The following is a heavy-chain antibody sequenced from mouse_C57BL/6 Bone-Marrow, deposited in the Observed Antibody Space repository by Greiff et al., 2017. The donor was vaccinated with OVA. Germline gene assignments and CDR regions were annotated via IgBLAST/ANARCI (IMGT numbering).Heavy chain of an antibody. CDR3: AREDGYDGGAWFAY. Sequence: QVQLQQPGTELVKPGASVKLSCKASGYTFTSYWMHWVKQRPGQGLEWIGNINPSNGGTNYNEKFKSKATLTVDQSSSTAYMQLSSLTSEDSAVYYWAREDGYDGGAWFAYWGQGTLVTVSA. J-gene: IGHJ3*01. D-gene: IGHD2-2*01. CDR2: INPSNGGT. CDR1: GYTFTSYW. V-gene: IGHV1-53*01.